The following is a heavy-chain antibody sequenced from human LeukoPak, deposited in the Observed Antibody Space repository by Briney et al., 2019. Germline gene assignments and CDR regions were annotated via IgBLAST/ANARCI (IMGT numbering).Heavy chain of an antibody. V-gene: IGHV3-9*01. D-gene: IGHD3-22*01. Sequence: LSLTCTVSGGSISSYYWSWVRHAPGKGLEWVSGISWNSGNIAYADSVKGRFTISRDSAKTSLYLQINNLRAEDTALYYCARDRAGITMIVVVISNWFDPWGQGTLVTVSS. CDR1: GGSISSYY. CDR3: ARDRAGITMIVVVISNWFDP. J-gene: IGHJ5*02. CDR2: ISWNSGNI.